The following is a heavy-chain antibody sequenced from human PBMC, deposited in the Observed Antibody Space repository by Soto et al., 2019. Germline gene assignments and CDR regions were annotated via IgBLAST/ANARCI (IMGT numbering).Heavy chain of an antibody. CDR1: GTSLNRTNYY. D-gene: IGHD3-9*01. Sequence: LSLTCSVSGTSLNRTNYYWSWIRQPPGRGLEWIGYIFHSGATYDSPALQRRVTISLDTSKSQFSLHLSSVTAADTAVYYCATLNYDILTGYYVFDYWGQGALVTVPQ. CDR2: IFHSGAT. V-gene: IGHV4-30-4*01. CDR3: ATLNYDILTGYYVFDY. J-gene: IGHJ4*02.